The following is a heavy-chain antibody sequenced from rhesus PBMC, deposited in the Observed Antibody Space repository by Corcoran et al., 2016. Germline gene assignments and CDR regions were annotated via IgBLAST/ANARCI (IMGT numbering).Heavy chain of an antibody. CDR3: ARDCGIAAAGTIWGY. V-gene: IGHV4-160*01. CDR1: GGSLRSYW. J-gene: IGHJ4*01. CDR2: IYGSRGST. Sequence: QVQLQESGPGLVKPSETLSLTCAVSGGSLRSYWWGWIRQSPGKGLEWIGNIYGSRGSTEYKPSLNSRATISSDTSKNQFSLKLSSVTAADPAVYYCARDCGIAAAGTIWGYWGQGVLVTVSS. D-gene: IGHD6-31*01.